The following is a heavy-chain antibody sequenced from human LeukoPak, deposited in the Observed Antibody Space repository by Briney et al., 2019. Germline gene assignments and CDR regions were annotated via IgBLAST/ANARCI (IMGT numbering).Heavy chain of an antibody. CDR3: AREGSLHSYYDYVWGSYRHFDY. Sequence: SETLSLTCTVSGGSVSSGSYYWSWIRQPPGKGLEWIGYIYYSGSTNYNPSLKSRVTISVDTSKNQFSLKLSSVTAADTAVYYCAREGSLHSYYDYVWGSYRHFDYWGQGTLVTVSS. D-gene: IGHD3-16*02. J-gene: IGHJ4*02. V-gene: IGHV4-61*01. CDR2: IYYSGST. CDR1: GGSVSSGSYY.